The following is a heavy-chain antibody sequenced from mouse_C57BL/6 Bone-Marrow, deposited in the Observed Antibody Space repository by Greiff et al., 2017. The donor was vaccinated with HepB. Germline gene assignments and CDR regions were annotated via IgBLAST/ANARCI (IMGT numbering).Heavy chain of an antibody. V-gene: IGHV1-69*01. CDR2: IDPSDSYT. D-gene: IGHD1-1*01. J-gene: IGHJ2*01. CDR3: ARWGYYGSSYVGY. CDR1: GYTFTSYW. Sequence: VQLQQPGAELVMPGASVKLSCKASGYTFTSYWMHWVKQRPGQGLEWIGEIDPSDSYTNYNQKFKGKSTLTVDKSSSTAYMELRSLTSEDSAVYFCARWGYYGSSYVGYWGQGTTLTVSS.